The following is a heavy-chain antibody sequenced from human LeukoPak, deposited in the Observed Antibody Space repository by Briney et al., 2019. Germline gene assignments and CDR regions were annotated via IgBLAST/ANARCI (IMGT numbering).Heavy chain of an antibody. CDR2: IRSKANSYAT. Sequence: GGSLRLSCAASGFTFSGSAMHWVRQASGKGLEWVGRIRSKANSYATAYAASVKGRFTISRDDSKNTAYLQIHSLKTEDTAVYYCTRDPTDYYYYYMDVWGTGTTVTVSS. CDR1: GFTFSGSA. D-gene: IGHD4-17*01. V-gene: IGHV3-73*01. CDR3: TRDPTDYYYYYMDV. J-gene: IGHJ6*03.